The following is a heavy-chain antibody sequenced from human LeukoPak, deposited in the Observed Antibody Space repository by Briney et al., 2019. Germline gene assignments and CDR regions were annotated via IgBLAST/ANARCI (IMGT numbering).Heavy chain of an antibody. CDR1: GFTFSSYS. CDR3: ARDIGYSYGYGFDY. Sequence: GGSLRLFCAASGFTFSSYSMSWVRQAPGKGLEWVANIKQDGSEKYYVDSVKGRFTISRDNAKNSLYLQMNSLRAEDTAVYYCARDIGYSYGYGFDYWGQGTLVTVSS. CDR2: IKQDGSEK. V-gene: IGHV3-7*01. D-gene: IGHD5-18*01. J-gene: IGHJ4*02.